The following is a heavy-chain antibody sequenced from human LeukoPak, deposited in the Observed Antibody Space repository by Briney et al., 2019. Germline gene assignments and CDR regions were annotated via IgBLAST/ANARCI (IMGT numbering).Heavy chain of an antibody. V-gene: IGHV3-21*01. CDR2: ISGSGGST. CDR1: GFTFSSYS. CDR3: ARGTGYYDSSGHHSP. D-gene: IGHD3-22*01. Sequence: GGSLRLSCAASGFTFSSYSMNWVRQAPGKGLEWVSAISGSGGSTYYADSVKGRFTISRDNAKNSLYLQMNSLRAEDTAVYYCARGTGYYDSSGHHSPWGQGTLVTVSS. J-gene: IGHJ4*02.